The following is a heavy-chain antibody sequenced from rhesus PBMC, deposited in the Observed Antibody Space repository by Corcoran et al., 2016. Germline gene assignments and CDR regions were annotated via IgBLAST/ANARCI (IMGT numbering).Heavy chain of an antibody. CDR3: AKGGIQRVQPVDY. CDR1: GFTFSSYW. D-gene: IGHD5-42*01. V-gene: IGHV3S25*01. J-gene: IGHJ4*01. CDR2: INSGGGST. Sequence: EVQLVESGGGLAKPGGSLRLSCAASGFTFSSYWMNWVRQAPGKGLEWVSAINSGGGSTYYADSVKGLFTISRDNAKNTLSLQMNSLRAEDTAVYYCAKGGIQRVQPVDYWGQGVLVTVSS.